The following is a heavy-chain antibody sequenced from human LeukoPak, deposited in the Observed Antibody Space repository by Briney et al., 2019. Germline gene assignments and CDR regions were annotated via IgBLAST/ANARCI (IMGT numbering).Heavy chain of an antibody. Sequence: PGGSLRLSCAASGFTFSSYAMSWVRQAPGKWLEWVSAISGSGGSTYYADSVKGRFTISRDNSKNTLYLQMNSLRAEDTAVYYCAKGGYGHDAFDIWGQGTMVTVSS. CDR2: ISGSGGST. D-gene: IGHD5-12*01. CDR3: AKGGYGHDAFDI. V-gene: IGHV3-23*01. CDR1: GFTFSSYA. J-gene: IGHJ3*02.